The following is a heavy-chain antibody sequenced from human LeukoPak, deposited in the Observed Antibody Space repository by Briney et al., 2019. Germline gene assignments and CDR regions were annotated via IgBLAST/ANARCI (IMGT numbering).Heavy chain of an antibody. Sequence: GGSLRLSCAASGFTVSSNYMSWVRQAPGKGLEWVSVIYSGGSTYYADSVKGRFTISRDNSKNTLYLQMNSLRAEDTAVYCCARNLGYCSSTSCQYGMDVWGQGTTVTVSS. CDR3: ARNLGYCSSTSCQYGMDV. V-gene: IGHV3-66*01. J-gene: IGHJ6*02. D-gene: IGHD2-2*01. CDR1: GFTVSSNY. CDR2: IYSGGST.